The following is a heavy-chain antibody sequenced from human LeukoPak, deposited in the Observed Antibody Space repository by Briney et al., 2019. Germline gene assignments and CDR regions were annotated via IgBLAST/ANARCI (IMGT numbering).Heavy chain of an antibody. J-gene: IGHJ5*02. V-gene: IGHV4-61*01. CDR3: ARAVVVIGAPRFDP. D-gene: IGHD2-21*01. CDR2: ISYTVST. Sequence: SETLSLTCTVSGDFVSSKYYYWSWIRQPPGKVVEYIGCISYTVSTTDNPSLNSRVTLSVDTSKNQFSLKLSSVTAADTAMYFCARAVVVIGAPRFDPWGPGTLVTVSS. CDR1: GDFVSSKYYY.